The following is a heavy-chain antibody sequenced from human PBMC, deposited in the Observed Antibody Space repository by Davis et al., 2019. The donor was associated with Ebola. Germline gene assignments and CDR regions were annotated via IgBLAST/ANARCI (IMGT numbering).Heavy chain of an antibody. CDR2: IYYSGST. D-gene: IGHD3-10*01. V-gene: IGHV4-39*07. CDR1: GGSISSSSYY. CDR3: ARDHYGSGSRFDY. J-gene: IGHJ4*02. Sequence: PSETLSLTCTVSGGSISSSSYYWGWIRQPPGKGLEWIGSIYYSGSTYYNPSLKSRVTISVDTSKNQFSLKLSSVTAADTAVYYCARDHYGSGSRFDYWGQGTLVTVSS.